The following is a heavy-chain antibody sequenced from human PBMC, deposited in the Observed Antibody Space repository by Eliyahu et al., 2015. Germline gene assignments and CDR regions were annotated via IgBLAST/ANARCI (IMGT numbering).Heavy chain of an antibody. CDR2: IYYSGST. V-gene: IGHV4-39*01. Sequence: QLQLQESGPGLVKPSETLSLTCTVXGGSISSSSYYWGWIRQPPGKGLEWIGSIYYSGSTYYNPSLKSRVTISVDTSKNQFSLKLSSVTAADTAVYYCARRDLEELLDYWGQGTLVTVSS. J-gene: IGHJ4*02. D-gene: IGHD1-1*01. CDR3: ARRDLEELLDY. CDR1: GGSISSSSYY.